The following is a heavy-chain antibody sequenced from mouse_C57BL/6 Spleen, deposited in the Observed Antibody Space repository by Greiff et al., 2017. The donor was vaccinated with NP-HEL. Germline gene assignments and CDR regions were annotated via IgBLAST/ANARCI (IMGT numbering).Heavy chain of an antibody. CDR3: ARLDYGYFDY. J-gene: IGHJ2*01. CDR1: GFTFSSYG. D-gene: IGHD2-4*01. V-gene: IGHV5-6*01. CDR2: ISSGGSYT. Sequence: EVMLVESGGDLVKPGGSLKLSCAASGFTFSSYGMSWVRQTPDKRLEWVATISSGGSYTYYPDSVKGRFTISRDNAKNTLYLQMSSLKSEDTAMYYCARLDYGYFDYWGQGTTLTVSS.